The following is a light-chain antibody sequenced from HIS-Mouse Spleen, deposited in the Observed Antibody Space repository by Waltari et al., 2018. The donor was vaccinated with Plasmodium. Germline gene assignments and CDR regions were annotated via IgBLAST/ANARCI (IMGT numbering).Light chain of an antibody. V-gene: IGKV2-28*01. CDR1: QSLLHSNGYNY. Sequence: DIVLTQSPLSLPVTPGAPASISCSPSQSLLHSNGYNYVDWYLQTPGQSPQLLIYLGSNRASGVPDRFSGSGSGTDFTLKVSRVEAEDVGVYYCMQALQTPRYTFGQGTKLEIK. CDR2: LGS. CDR3: MQALQTPRYT. J-gene: IGKJ2*01.